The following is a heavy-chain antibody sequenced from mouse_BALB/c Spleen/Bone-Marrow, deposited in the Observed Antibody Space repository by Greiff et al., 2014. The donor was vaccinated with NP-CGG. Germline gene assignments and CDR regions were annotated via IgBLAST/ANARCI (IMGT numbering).Heavy chain of an antibody. CDR3: ARGGRLTGYYFDY. D-gene: IGHD4-1*01. Sequence: VQLQQSGAELVRPGSSVKISCKASGYAFSSYWMNWVKQRPGQGLEWIGQIYPGDGDTNYNGNFKDKATLTTDKSSTTAYMQLSSLTSKGSAVYFCARGGRLTGYYFDYWGQGTTLTVSA. V-gene: IGHV1-80*01. J-gene: IGHJ2*01. CDR1: GYAFSSYW. CDR2: IYPGDGDT.